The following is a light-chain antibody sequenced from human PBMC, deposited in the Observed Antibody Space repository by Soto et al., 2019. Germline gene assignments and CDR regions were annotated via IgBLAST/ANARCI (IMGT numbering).Light chain of an antibody. Sequence: DIQMTQSPSTLSASIGDRVTITCRASQSISNWLAWLQQKPGKAPKVLIFDASNLGSGVPSRFSGSGSGTDFTLTISRLEPEDFAVYHCQQYGSSSRTFGPGTKVDIK. J-gene: IGKJ1*01. CDR3: QQYGSSSRT. CDR1: QSISNW. CDR2: DAS. V-gene: IGKV1-5*01.